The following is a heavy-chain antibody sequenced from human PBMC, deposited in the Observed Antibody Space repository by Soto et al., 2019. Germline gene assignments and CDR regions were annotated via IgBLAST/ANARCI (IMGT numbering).Heavy chain of an antibody. CDR1: GGTFSSYT. Sequence: GASVKVSCKASGGTFSSYTISWVRQAPGQGLEWMGWISAYNGITNYAQKLQGRVTMTTDTSTSTAYMELRSLRSDDTAVYYCAREIMDYYDSSGYYHAFDIWGQGTMVTVSS. J-gene: IGHJ3*02. V-gene: IGHV1-18*01. CDR3: AREIMDYYDSSGYYHAFDI. D-gene: IGHD3-22*01. CDR2: ISAYNGIT.